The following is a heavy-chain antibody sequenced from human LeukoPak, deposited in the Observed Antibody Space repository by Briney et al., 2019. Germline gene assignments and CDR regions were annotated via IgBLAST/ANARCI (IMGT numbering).Heavy chain of an antibody. D-gene: IGHD3-10*01. CDR2: IKPDEGET. V-gene: IGHV3-7*01. CDR1: GFTFSSDW. J-gene: IGHJ2*01. CDR3: VRYYTRQSWYFDL. Sequence: GGSLRPACAAAGFTFSSDWMIWVRQPPGNGREWVANIKPDEGETYYVDSVKGRFTVSRDNAKNSLYLQMNSLRAEDTAVYYCVRYYTRQSWYFDLWGRGTLVTVSS.